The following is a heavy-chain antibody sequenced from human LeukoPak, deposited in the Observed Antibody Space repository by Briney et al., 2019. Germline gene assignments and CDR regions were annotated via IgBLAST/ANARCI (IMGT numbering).Heavy chain of an antibody. D-gene: IGHD3-10*01. Sequence: GGSLRLSCAASGFTFSSYWMSWVRQAPGKGLEWLANIKQDGSEKYYVDSVKGRFTISRDNAKNSLYLQMNSLRAEDTAVYYCARVAGVRSVAFDIWGQGTMVTVSS. CDR2: IKQDGSEK. V-gene: IGHV3-7*01. CDR1: GFTFSSYW. CDR3: ARVAGVRSVAFDI. J-gene: IGHJ3*02.